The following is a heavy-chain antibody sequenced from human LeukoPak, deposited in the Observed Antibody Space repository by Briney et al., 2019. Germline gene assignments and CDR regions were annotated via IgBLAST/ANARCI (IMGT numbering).Heavy chain of an antibody. V-gene: IGHV3-43D*04. D-gene: IGHD3-10*01. CDR3: AKDYRGKLLWFGEYGGYFDY. J-gene: IGHJ4*02. CDR1: GFTFYDYA. Sequence: PAGFLRLSCADSGFTFYDYAMQWVRQAPGKGLEWVSLISWDGGSTYYADSVKGRFTISRDNSKNSLYLQMNSLRAEDTALYYCAKDYRGKLLWFGEYGGYFDYWGQGTLVTVSS. CDR2: ISWDGGST.